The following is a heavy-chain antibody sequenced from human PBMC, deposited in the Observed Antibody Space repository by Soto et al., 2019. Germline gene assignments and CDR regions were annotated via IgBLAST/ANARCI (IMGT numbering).Heavy chain of an antibody. V-gene: IGHV3-48*01. J-gene: IGHJ6*02. D-gene: IGHD3-9*01. CDR3: ARDGAVAGKRYFYGMDV. Sequence: EVQLVESGGGLVQPGESLRLSCAVSGFTFSSYSMSWVRQAPGKGLEWVSYISSSGSVIKYADSVKGRFTISRDNAKNSLFLKMNSLSAEDTAVYYCARDGAVAGKRYFYGMDVWGQGTTVTVSS. CDR1: GFTFSSYS. CDR2: ISSSGSVI.